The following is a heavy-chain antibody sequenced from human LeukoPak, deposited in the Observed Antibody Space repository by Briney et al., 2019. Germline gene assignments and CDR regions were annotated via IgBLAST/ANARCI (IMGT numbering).Heavy chain of an antibody. CDR1: GFTFSSHE. J-gene: IGHJ3*01. D-gene: IGHD2-21*01. Sequence: GGSLRLSCGASGFTFSSHEMNWVRRAPGKGLEWVSYISGSGSSKYYADSVKGRFTISRDNAKKSLYLQLNSVRAEDTAAYYCARGVYCESTLCNVFNAFDVGGQGTMVTVSS. CDR3: ARGVYCESTLCNVFNAFDV. V-gene: IGHV3-48*03. CDR2: ISGSGSSK.